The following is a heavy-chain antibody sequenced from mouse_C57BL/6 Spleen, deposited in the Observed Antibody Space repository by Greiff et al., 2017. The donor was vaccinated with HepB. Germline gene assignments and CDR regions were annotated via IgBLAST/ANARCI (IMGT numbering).Heavy chain of an antibody. CDR2: INPSTGGT. V-gene: IGHV1-42*01. D-gene: IGHD2-5*01. CDR1: GYSFTGYY. CDR3: AAYSNYVKDAMDY. J-gene: IGHJ4*01. Sequence: VQLQQSGPELVKPGASVKISCKASGYSFTGYYMNWVKQSPEKSLEWIGEINPSTGGTTYNQKFKAKATLTVDKSSSTAYMQLKSLTSEDSAVYYCAAYSNYVKDAMDYWGQGTSVTVSS.